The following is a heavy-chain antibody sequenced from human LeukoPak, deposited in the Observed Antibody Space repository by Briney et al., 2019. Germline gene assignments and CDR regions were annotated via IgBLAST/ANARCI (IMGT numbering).Heavy chain of an antibody. CDR3: AKGGGYEAQYYYYYLDV. CDR2: IRFDGSNK. J-gene: IGHJ6*03. V-gene: IGHV3-30*02. CDR1: GFIFSSYG. Sequence: GGSLRLSCAASGFIFSSYGMHWVRQAPGKGLEWVAFIRFDGSNKYYADSVKGRFTISRDNSKNTLYLQMKSLRAEDTAVYYCAKGGGYEAQYYYYYLDVWGKGTTVTISS. D-gene: IGHD5-12*01.